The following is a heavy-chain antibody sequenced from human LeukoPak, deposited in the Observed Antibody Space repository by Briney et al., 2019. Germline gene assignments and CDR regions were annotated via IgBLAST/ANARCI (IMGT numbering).Heavy chain of an antibody. D-gene: IGHD2-15*01. CDR1: GYTFTSYY. CDR2: INPSGGST. Sequence: ASVKVSCKASGYTFTSYYMHWVRQAPGQGLEWMGIINPSGGSTSYAQKFQGRVTMTRDTSTSTVYMELSSLRSDDTAVYYCARDCSGGSCYLDFDYWGQGTLVTVSS. CDR3: ARDCSGGSCYLDFDY. J-gene: IGHJ4*02. V-gene: IGHV1-46*01.